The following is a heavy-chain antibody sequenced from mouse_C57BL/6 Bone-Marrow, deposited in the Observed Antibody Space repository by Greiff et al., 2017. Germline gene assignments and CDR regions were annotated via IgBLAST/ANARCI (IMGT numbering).Heavy chain of an antibody. CDR2: IYPGGGDT. J-gene: IGHJ2*01. D-gene: IGHD4-1*01. CDR1: GYAFSTYW. V-gene: IGHV1-80*01. CDR3: ARDWYYFDV. Sequence: VQLQESGAELAKPGASVTISCKVSGYAFSTYWMNWVKQRPGKGLEWIGQIYPGGGDTNYNGKFKGKATLTADKSSSTAYMQLSSLTSEDSAVYFCARDWYYFDVWGQGTTLTVSS.